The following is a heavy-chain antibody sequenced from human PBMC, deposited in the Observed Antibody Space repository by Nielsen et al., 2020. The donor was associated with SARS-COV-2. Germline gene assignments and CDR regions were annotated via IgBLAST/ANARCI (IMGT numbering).Heavy chain of an antibody. CDR3: TRTSMAGRFFDH. CDR1: GDSVSGNSVI. CDR2: TYYRSTWTY. J-gene: IGHJ4*01. Sequence: SQTLSLTCAISGDSVSGNSVIWNWIRQSPSRGLEWLGRTYYRSTWTYDYAVSVKSRITITPDTSTNQFSLQLNSVTPEDTAVYYCTRTSMAGRFFDHWGHGALVTVYS. D-gene: IGHD6-19*01. V-gene: IGHV6-1*01.